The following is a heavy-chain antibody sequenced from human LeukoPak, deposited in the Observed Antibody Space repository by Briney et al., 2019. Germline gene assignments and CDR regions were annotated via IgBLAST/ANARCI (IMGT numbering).Heavy chain of an antibody. D-gene: IGHD3-22*01. CDR1: GGSISSYY. CDR3: ARQFSYYDSSLDAFDI. J-gene: IGHJ3*02. V-gene: IGHV4-59*08. Sequence: SETLSLTCTVSGGSISSYYWSWIRQPPGKGLEWIGYLYYSGSTNYNPSLKSRVTISVDTSKNQFSLKLSSVTAADTAVYYCARQFSYYDSSLDAFDIWGQGTMVTVSS. CDR2: LYYSGST.